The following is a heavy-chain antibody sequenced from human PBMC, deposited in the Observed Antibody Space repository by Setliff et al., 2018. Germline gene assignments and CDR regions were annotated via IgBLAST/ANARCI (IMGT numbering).Heavy chain of an antibody. D-gene: IGHD5-18*01. CDR1: GDSISSGSYS. Sequence: PSETLSLTCTVSGDSISSGSYSWTWIRQPPGKRLEYIGYLYTSGITNYNPSLKSRVTMSVDASKNQLSLKLTFVTAADTAKYYCARLIGYSYGYYYHYMDVWGKGTTVTVSS. CDR2: LYTSGIT. J-gene: IGHJ6*03. V-gene: IGHV4-61*01. CDR3: ARLIGYSYGYYYHYMDV.